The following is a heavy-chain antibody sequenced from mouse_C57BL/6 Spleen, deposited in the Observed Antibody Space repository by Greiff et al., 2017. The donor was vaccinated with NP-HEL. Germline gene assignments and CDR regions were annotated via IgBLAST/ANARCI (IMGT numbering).Heavy chain of an antibody. J-gene: IGHJ1*03. CDR3: ARRGAPRYFDG. Sequence: QVQLQQSGPELVKPGASVKISCKASGYAFSSSWMNWVKQRPGKGLEWIGRIYPGDGDTNYNGKFKGKATLTADKSSSTAYMQLSSLTSEDSAVYFCARRGAPRYFDGWGTGTTVTVSS. CDR1: GYAFSSSW. V-gene: IGHV1-82*01. CDR2: IYPGDGDT.